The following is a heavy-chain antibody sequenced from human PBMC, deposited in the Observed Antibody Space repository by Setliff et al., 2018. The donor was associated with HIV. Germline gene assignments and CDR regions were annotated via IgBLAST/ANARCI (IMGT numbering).Heavy chain of an antibody. V-gene: IGHV4-39*07. J-gene: IGHJ6*03. Sequence: PSETLSLTCTVSGGSISRSRNYWGWIRQPPGKGLEWIGEINHSGSTNYNPSLKSRVTISVDTSKNQFSLKLSSVTAADTAVYYCVRGFCSSTTCYEDYYYMDVWGKGSTVTVSS. CDR2: INHSGST. CDR3: VRGFCSSTTCYEDYYYMDV. D-gene: IGHD2-2*01. CDR1: GGSISRSRNY.